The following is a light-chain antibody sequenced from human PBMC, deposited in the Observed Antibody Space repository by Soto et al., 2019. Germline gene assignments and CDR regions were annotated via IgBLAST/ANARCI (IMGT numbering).Light chain of an antibody. J-gene: IGKJ1*01. V-gene: IGKV3-15*01. CDR2: AAS. CDR3: QQYNNWPLT. Sequence: EIVMTQSPATLSVSPGERATLSCRASQSISRNLAWYQQKPGQAPRLLIYAASTRATGLPARFSGSGSGTEFTRTISSLQSEDFAVYSCQQYNNWPLTFGQGTKVEVK. CDR1: QSISRN.